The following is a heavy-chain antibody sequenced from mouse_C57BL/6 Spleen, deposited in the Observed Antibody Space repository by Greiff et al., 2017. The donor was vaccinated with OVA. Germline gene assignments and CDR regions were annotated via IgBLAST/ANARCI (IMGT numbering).Heavy chain of an antibody. J-gene: IGHJ4*01. Sequence: EVKLVESGGGLVKPGGSLKLSCAASGFTFSSYAMSWVRQTPEKRLEWVATISDGGSYTYYPDTVKGRFTISRDNAKNNLYLQKSHLKSEDTAMYDCARYYGISYAMDYWGQGTSVTVSS. CDR3: ARYYGISYAMDY. D-gene: IGHD1-1*01. V-gene: IGHV5-4*03. CDR2: ISDGGSYT. CDR1: GFTFSSYA.